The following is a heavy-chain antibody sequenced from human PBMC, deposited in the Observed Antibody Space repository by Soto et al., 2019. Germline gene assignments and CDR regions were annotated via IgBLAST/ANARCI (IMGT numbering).Heavy chain of an antibody. CDR2: IYYSGST. CDR3: ARDHGDYVWDY. V-gene: IGHV4-59*01. Sequence: SETLSLTCTVSGGSISGDYWSWIRQPPGKGLEWIGYIYYSGSTNYNPSLKSRVTISVDTSKNQFSLKLSSVTAADTAVYYCARDHGDYVWDYWGQGTLVTVSS. D-gene: IGHD4-17*01. J-gene: IGHJ4*02. CDR1: GGSISGDY.